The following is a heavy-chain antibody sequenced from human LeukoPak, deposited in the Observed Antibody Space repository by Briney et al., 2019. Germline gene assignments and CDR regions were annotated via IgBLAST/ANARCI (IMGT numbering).Heavy chain of an antibody. Sequence: NPSETLSLTCTVSGGSISTYWNWIRQPPGKGLEWIGYIYHSGSTNYNPSLQSRVTISVDTSKNQFSLNLNSVTAADTAVYYCARGGAARLHFQNWGQGTLVTVSS. CDR1: GGSISTY. CDR2: IYHSGST. J-gene: IGHJ1*01. V-gene: IGHV4-59*01. CDR3: ARGGAARLHFQN. D-gene: IGHD6-6*01.